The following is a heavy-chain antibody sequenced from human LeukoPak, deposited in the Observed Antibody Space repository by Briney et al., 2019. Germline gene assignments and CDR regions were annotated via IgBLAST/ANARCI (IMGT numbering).Heavy chain of an antibody. J-gene: IGHJ5*02. CDR3: AREVTTTWFDP. D-gene: IGHD1-1*01. CDR1: GFTFSSYW. V-gene: IGHV3-7*01. CDR2: IKQDGSEK. Sequence: GGSLRLSCAASGFTFSSYWMSWVRRAPGKGLEWVANIKQDGSEKYYVDSVKGRFTISRDNAKYSLYLQMNSLRAEDTAVYYCAREVTTTWFDPWGQGTLVTVSS.